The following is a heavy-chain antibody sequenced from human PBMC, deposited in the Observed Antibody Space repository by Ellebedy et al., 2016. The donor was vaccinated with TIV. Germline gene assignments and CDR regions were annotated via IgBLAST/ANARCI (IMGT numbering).Heavy chain of an antibody. Sequence: ASVKVSXKASGYTFTSYPMHWVRQAPGQRLEWMGWINPGNRNTKYSQKFQGRVTITRDTSATTAYMELSGLMSEDTAVYYCATREWQDPMDVWGQGTTVIVA. CDR2: INPGNRNT. CDR3: ATREWQDPMDV. CDR1: GYTFTSYP. J-gene: IGHJ6*02. D-gene: IGHD3-3*01. V-gene: IGHV1-3*01.